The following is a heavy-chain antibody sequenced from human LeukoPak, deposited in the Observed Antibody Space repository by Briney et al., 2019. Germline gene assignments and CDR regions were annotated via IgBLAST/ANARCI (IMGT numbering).Heavy chain of an antibody. CDR2: MIPNTGNT. Sequence: ATVRVSCKASGYTLSSYDINWLRQATGQGPEWMGWMIPNTGNTGFAQEFRGRVTLSMNTSISTGYMELSSLRSEDTAVYFCARSPAAMPAYYYYGLNVWGQGTTVTVS. D-gene: IGHD2-2*01. J-gene: IGHJ6*02. CDR1: GYTLSSYD. V-gene: IGHV1-8*01. CDR3: ARSPAAMPAYYYYGLNV.